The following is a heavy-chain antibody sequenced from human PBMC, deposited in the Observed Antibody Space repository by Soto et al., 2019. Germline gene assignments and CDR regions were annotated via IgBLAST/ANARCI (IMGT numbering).Heavy chain of an antibody. J-gene: IGHJ4*02. V-gene: IGHV3-53*02. CDR2: IYSGGNT. CDR3: AGATGRY. Sequence: EVQLVETGGGLIQPGGSLRLSCTASGFTVSSNYMTWVRQAPGKGLEWVSVIYSGGNTYYADSVKGRFTSCRDKSKNTLYLQMNSLRAEDTAVYYCAGATGRYWGQGTLVTVSS. CDR1: GFTVSSNY. D-gene: IGHD1-1*01.